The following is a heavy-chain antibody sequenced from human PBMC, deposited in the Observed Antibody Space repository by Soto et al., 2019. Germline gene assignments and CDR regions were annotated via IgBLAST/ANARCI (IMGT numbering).Heavy chain of an antibody. D-gene: IGHD3-3*01. CDR2: ISYDGSNK. CDR3: ARGGMGYDLTTSMDV. CDR1: GFTFSSYA. V-gene: IGHV3-30-3*01. J-gene: IGHJ6*02. Sequence: QVQLVESGGGVVQPGRSLRLSCAASGFTFSSYAMHWVRQAPGKGLEWVAVISYDGSNKYYADSVKGRFTISRDNSKNKRYLQMNGLRAEDTAVYYCARGGMGYDLTTSMDVWGRGTTVTVSS.